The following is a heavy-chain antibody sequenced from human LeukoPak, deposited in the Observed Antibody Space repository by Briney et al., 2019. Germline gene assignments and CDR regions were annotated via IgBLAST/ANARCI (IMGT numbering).Heavy chain of an antibody. D-gene: IGHD3-22*01. CDR3: AKDAPQSYDTSGYYPDY. CDR1: GFTFSSYG. Sequence: GGSLRLSCAASGFTFSSYGIHWVRQAPGKGLEWVAFIRYDGSNKYYPDSVKGRFTISRDNSKNTLYLQMNSLRAGDTAVYYCAKDAPQSYDTSGYYPDYWGQGTLVTVSS. V-gene: IGHV3-30*02. J-gene: IGHJ4*02. CDR2: IRYDGSNK.